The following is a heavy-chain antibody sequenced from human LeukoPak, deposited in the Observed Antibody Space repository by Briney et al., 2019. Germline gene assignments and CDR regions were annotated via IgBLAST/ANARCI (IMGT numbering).Heavy chain of an antibody. D-gene: IGHD6-13*01. CDR1: GGSMSSYY. CDR2: IYYSGST. CDR3: ARPLAQQLPPKY. Sequence: SETLSLTCTVSGGSMSSYYWSWIRQPPGKGLEWIGYIYYSGSTNYNPSLKSRVTISVDTSKNQFSLKLSSVTAADTAVYYCARPLAQQLPPKYWGQGTLVTVSS. J-gene: IGHJ4*02. V-gene: IGHV4-59*12.